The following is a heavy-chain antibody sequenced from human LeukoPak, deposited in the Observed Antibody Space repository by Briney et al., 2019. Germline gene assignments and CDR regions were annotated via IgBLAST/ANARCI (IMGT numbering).Heavy chain of an antibody. V-gene: IGHV4-59*08. D-gene: IGHD2-21*02. Sequence: KASETLSLTCTVSGGSISSYYWSWIRQPPGKGLEWIGYIYYSGSTYYNPSLKSRVTITVDTSKNQFSLKLSSVTAADTTVYYCARSHIVAVTGFAFDIWGQGTLVTVSS. J-gene: IGHJ3*02. CDR3: ARSHIVAVTGFAFDI. CDR1: GGSISSYY. CDR2: IYYSGST.